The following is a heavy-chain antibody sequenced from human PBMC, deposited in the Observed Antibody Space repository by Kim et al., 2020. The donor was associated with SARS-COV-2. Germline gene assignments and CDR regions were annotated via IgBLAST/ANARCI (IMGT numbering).Heavy chain of an antibody. CDR2: ISYDGSNK. Sequence: GGSLRLSCAASGFTFSSYGMHWVRQAPGKGLEWVAVISYDGSNKYYADSVKGRFTISRDNSKNTLYLQMNSLRAEDTAVYYCAKDLTESYGDYYYYYGMDVWGQGTTVTVSS. V-gene: IGHV3-30*18. CDR1: GFTFSSYG. J-gene: IGHJ6*02. CDR3: AKDLTESYGDYYYYYGMDV. D-gene: IGHD4-17*01.